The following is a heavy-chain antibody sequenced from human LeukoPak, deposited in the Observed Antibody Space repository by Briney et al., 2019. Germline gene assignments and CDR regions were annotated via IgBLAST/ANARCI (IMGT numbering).Heavy chain of an antibody. Sequence: GGSLRLSCAASGFTFSSYSMNWVRQAPGKGLEWVSSISSSSSYIYYADSVKGRFTISRDNAKNSLYLQMNSLRAEDTAVYYCARDPPLAVAGTFDYWGQGTLVTVSS. V-gene: IGHV3-21*01. CDR1: GFTFSSYS. J-gene: IGHJ4*02. CDR3: ARDPPLAVAGTFDY. CDR2: ISSSSSYI. D-gene: IGHD6-19*01.